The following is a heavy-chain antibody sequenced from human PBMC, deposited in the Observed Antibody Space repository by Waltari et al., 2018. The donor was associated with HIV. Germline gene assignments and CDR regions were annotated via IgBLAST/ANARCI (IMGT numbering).Heavy chain of an antibody. D-gene: IGHD3-10*01. CDR2: IYYSGST. Sequence: QLQLQESGPGLVKPSETLSLTCTVSGGSIPDNFWSWIRQPPGKGLEWLGQIYYSGSTNYNPSLRSRVTISIDTSKSQFSLTLRSVTVADTAVYYCARDLGVLGSYPYHYKGMDVWGQGTTVTVSS. V-gene: IGHV4-59*01. CDR3: ARDLGVLGSYPYHYKGMDV. J-gene: IGHJ6*02. CDR1: GGSIPDNF.